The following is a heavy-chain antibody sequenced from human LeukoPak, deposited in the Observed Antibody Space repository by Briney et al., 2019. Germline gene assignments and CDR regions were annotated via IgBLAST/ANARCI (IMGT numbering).Heavy chain of an antibody. J-gene: IGHJ4*02. CDR3: ARDPQRGAPDYFDY. Sequence: GGSLRLSCAASGFTLSTSPMHWVRQAPGKGLEWVAVISYDGKVKVYADSVKGRFTISRDISKNTLYLEMNSLRSEDTAVYYCARDPQRGAPDYFDYWGQGTLVTVSS. CDR1: GFTLSTSP. CDR2: ISYDGKVK. D-gene: IGHD1-14*01. V-gene: IGHV3-30*04.